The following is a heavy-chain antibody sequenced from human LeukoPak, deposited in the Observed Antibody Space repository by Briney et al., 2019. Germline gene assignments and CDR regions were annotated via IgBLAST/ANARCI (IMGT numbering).Heavy chain of an antibody. CDR3: VRSKVVAEAGKSWFDP. V-gene: IGHV3-7*01. Sequence: GGSLRLSCAASGFSFNKYWMNWVRQAPEKGLEWVATISQDGSQKYLADFVKGRFTISRDNGRNSLYLQMSSLRGDDTAIYYCVRSKVVAEAGKSWFDPWGQGTRVTVTS. D-gene: IGHD6-19*01. J-gene: IGHJ5*01. CDR2: ISQDGSQK. CDR1: GFSFNKYW.